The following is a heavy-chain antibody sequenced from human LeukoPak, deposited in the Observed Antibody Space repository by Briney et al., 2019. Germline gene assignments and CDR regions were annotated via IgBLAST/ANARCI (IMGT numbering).Heavy chain of an antibody. D-gene: IGHD4-23*01. J-gene: IGHJ4*02. CDR1: GGSISSGDYY. CDR3: ARVRDYGGHLPLDY. V-gene: IGHV4-30-4*01. CDR2: IYYSGST. Sequence: PSETLSLTCTVSGGSISSGDYYWSWIRQPPGKGLEWIGYIYYSGSTYYNPSLKSRVTISVDTSKNQFSLKLSSVTAADTAVYYCARVRDYGGHLPLDYWGQGTLVTVSP.